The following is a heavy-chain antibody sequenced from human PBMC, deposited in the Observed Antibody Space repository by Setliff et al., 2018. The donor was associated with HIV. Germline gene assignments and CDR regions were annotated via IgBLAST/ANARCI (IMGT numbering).Heavy chain of an antibody. V-gene: IGHV1-69*13. CDR2: IIPIFGTA. D-gene: IGHD5-12*01. J-gene: IGHJ4*02. CDR3: AIDVIGGWLRPMPDY. CDR1: GGTFSSYA. Sequence: VASVKVSCKASGGTFSSYAISWVRQAPGQGLEWMGGIIPIFGTANYAQKFQGRVTITADESTSTAYMELSSLRSEDTAVYYCAIDVIGGWLRPMPDYWGQGTQVTVAS.